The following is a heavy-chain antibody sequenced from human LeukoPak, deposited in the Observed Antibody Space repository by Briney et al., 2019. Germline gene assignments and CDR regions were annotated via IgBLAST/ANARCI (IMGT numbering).Heavy chain of an antibody. CDR3: ARPGIAYCGGDCSYNFDY. V-gene: IGHV4-34*01. Sequence: SETLSLTCAVYGGSFSGYYWSWIRQPPGKGLEWIGEINHSGSTNYNPSLKSRVTISVDTSKNQFSLKLSSVTAADTAVYYCARPGIAYCGGDCSYNFDYWGQGTLVTVSS. J-gene: IGHJ4*02. D-gene: IGHD2-21*02. CDR1: GGSFSGYY. CDR2: INHSGST.